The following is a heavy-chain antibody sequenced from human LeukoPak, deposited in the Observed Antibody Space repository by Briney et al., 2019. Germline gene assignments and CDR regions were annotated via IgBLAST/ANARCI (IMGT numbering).Heavy chain of an antibody. CDR1: GFTFDDYA. J-gene: IGHJ6*02. V-gene: IGHV3-9*01. CDR2: ISWNSGSI. CDR3: AKDILGGSYYYGMDV. D-gene: IGHD1-26*01. Sequence: GGSLRLSCAASGFTFDDYAMHWVRQPPGKGLEWVSGISWNSGSIGYADSVKGRFTISRDNAKNSLYLQMNSLRAEDTALYYCAKDILGGSYYYGMDVWGQGTTVTVSS.